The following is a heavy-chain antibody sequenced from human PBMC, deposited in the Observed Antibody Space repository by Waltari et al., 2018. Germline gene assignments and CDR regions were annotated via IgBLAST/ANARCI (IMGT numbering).Heavy chain of an antibody. D-gene: IGHD3-10*01. Sequence: QVQLVESGGGVVQPGRSLRLSCAASGFTFSSYGMPWVRQAPGKGLEWVAVISYDGSNKYYADSVKGRFTISRDNSKNTLYLQMNSLRAEDTAVYYCAKDLWFGELLYLPDYWGQGTLVTVSS. CDR1: GFTFSSYG. CDR2: ISYDGSNK. CDR3: AKDLWFGELLYLPDY. J-gene: IGHJ4*02. V-gene: IGHV3-30*18.